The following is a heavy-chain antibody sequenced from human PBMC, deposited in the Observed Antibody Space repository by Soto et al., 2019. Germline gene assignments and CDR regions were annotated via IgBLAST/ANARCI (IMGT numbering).Heavy chain of an antibody. V-gene: IGHV5-10-1*01. CDR1: GYSFTTYW. CDR2: IDPADSST. D-gene: IGHD1-26*01. J-gene: IGHJ6*02. Sequence: GESLKISCQGSGYSFTTYWISWVRQMPEKGLEWMGKIDPADSSTNYSPSFQGHITISVDRSINTAHLQFSSLKAADTAVYYCARLEKWYYNYYGLDVWGQGTMVTVSS. CDR3: ARLEKWYYNYYGLDV.